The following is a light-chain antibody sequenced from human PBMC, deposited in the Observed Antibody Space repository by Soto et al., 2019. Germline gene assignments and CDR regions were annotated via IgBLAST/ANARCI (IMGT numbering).Light chain of an antibody. J-gene: IGLJ2*01. CDR2: DVR. V-gene: IGLV2-11*01. Sequence: QSVLTQPPSVSGSPGQSVTISCSGTSSDIGGYSFVSWYQQHPGNTPKLIIYDVRNRPSGVPDRFSGSKSGNTASLTISGLQAEDEADYYCSSYAGTYSVIFGGGTKPTVL. CDR1: SSDIGGYSF. CDR3: SSYAGTYSVI.